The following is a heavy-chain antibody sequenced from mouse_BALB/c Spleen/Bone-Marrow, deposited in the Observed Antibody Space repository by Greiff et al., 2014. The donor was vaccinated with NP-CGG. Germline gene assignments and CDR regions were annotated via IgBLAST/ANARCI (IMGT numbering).Heavy chain of an antibody. CDR3: ARRNDYDDYYFAY. V-gene: IGHV1-55*01. CDR1: GYTLTSYW. D-gene: IGHD2-4*01. J-gene: IGHJ2*01. CDR2: IYPGSDST. Sequence: QVQLKDSGAELVKPGTSVKMSCKASGYTLTSYWMHWVKQRPGQGLEWIGDIYPGSDSTNYNEKFKSKATLTVDTSSSTAYMQLSSLTSEDSAVYYCARRNDYDDYYFAYWGQGTTLTVSS.